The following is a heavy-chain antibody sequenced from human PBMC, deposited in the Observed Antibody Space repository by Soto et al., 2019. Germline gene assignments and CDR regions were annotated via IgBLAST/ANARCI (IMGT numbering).Heavy chain of an antibody. V-gene: IGHV3-30*18. D-gene: IGHD3-16*01. J-gene: IGHJ6*02. Sequence: QVQLVESGGGVVQPGRSLRLSCAASGFTFSSYGMHWVRQAPGKGLEWVAVISYDGSNKYYADSVKGRFTISRDNSKNPIYLQKNGLGAGDRGVFYCWKGGGFGGGGRYYYGMDVWGQGTTVTVSS. CDR1: GFTFSSYG. CDR2: ISYDGSNK. CDR3: WKGGGFGGGGRYYYGMDV.